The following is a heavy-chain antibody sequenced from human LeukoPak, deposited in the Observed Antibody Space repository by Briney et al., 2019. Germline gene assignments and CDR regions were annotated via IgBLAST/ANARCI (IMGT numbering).Heavy chain of an antibody. CDR1: GGSISSSSYY. Sequence: SETPSLTCTVSGGSISSSSYYWGWIRQPPGKGLEWIGSIYYSGSTYYNPSLKSRVTISVDTSKNQFSLKLSSVTAADTAVYYCARISAAANWFDPWGQGTLVTVSS. CDR3: ARISAAANWFDP. CDR2: IYYSGST. V-gene: IGHV4-39*07. J-gene: IGHJ5*02. D-gene: IGHD2-2*01.